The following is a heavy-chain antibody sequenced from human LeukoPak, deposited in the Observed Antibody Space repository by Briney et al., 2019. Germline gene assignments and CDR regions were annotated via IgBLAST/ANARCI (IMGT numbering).Heavy chain of an antibody. Sequence: GGSLRLSCAASGFTFSSYSMNWVRQAPGKGLEWVSSISSSSYIYYADSVKGRFTISRDNAKNSLYLQMNSLRAEDTAVYYCAREGQQLTTREFDYWGQGTLVTVSS. D-gene: IGHD4-11*01. CDR3: AREGQQLTTREFDY. V-gene: IGHV3-21*01. CDR1: GFTFSSYS. CDR2: ISSSSYI. J-gene: IGHJ4*02.